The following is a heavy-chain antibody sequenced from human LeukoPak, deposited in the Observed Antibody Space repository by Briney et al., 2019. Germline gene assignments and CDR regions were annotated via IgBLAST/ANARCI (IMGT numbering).Heavy chain of an antibody. CDR3: ARVEDSRITIFGVVISGMDV. V-gene: IGHV1-2*02. J-gene: IGHJ6*02. Sequence: GASVKVSCKASGYTFTGYYMHWVRQAPGQGLEWMGWINPNSGGTNYAQKFQGRVTMTRDTSISIAYMELSRLRSDDTAVYYCARVEDSRITIFGVVISGMDVWGQGTTVTVSS. CDR2: INPNSGGT. CDR1: GYTFTGYY. D-gene: IGHD3-3*01.